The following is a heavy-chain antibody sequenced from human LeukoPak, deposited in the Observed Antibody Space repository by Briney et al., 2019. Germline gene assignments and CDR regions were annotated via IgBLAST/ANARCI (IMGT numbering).Heavy chain of an antibody. V-gene: IGHV3-21*01. CDR2: ISSSSSYI. CDR3: ARGRKLGGYGDYRLFDY. J-gene: IGHJ4*02. D-gene: IGHD4-17*01. CDR1: GFTFSSYS. Sequence: GGSLRLSCAASGFTFSSYSMNWVRQAPGKGLEWVSSISSSSSYIYYADSVKGRFTISRDNAKNSLYLQMNSLRAEDTAVYYCARGRKLGGYGDYRLFDYWGQGTLVTVSS.